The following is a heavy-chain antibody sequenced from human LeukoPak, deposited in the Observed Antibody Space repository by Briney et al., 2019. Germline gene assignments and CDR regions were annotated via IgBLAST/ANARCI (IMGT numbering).Heavy chain of an antibody. D-gene: IGHD6-6*01. CDR1: GFTFSSYS. Sequence: GGSLRLSCAASGFTFSSYSMNWVRQAPGKGLEWVSYISSSSSTIYYADSVKGRFTISRDNAKNSLYLQMNSLRAEDTAVYYCARDGQLGSYYYYYMDVWGKGTTVTVPS. J-gene: IGHJ6*03. CDR2: ISSSSSTI. V-gene: IGHV3-48*04. CDR3: ARDGQLGSYYYYYMDV.